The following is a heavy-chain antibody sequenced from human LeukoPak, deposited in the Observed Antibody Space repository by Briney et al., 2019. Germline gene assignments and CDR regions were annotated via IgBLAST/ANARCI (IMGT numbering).Heavy chain of an antibody. V-gene: IGHV3-23*01. CDR3: AKVGRASWGPYYFDY. CDR2: VSGSGTST. D-gene: IGHD2-2*01. CDR1: GFTFSSYA. J-gene: IGHJ4*02. Sequence: ESLRLSCAASGFTFSSYAMGWVRQAPGKGLEWVSDVSGSGTSTNYADSVKGRLTISRDNSKNTLYLQMNNLRAEDTAVYYCAKVGRASWGPYYFDYWGQGTLVTVSS.